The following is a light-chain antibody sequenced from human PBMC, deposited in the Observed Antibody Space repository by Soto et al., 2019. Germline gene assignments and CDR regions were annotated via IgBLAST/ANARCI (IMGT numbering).Light chain of an antibody. J-gene: IGKJ4*01. CDR2: DAS. Sequence: EIMLTHSPATLSLSPGERATLSCRACQSVSSYLAWYQQKPGQAPRLLIYDASNRATGIPARFSGSGSGTDFTLTISSLEPEDFAVYYCQQRSNWPLTFGGGTKVDIK. V-gene: IGKV3-11*01. CDR3: QQRSNWPLT. CDR1: QSVSSY.